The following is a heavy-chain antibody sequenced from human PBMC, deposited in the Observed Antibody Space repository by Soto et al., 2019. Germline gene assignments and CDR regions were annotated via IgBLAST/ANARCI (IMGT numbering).Heavy chain of an antibody. J-gene: IGHJ4*02. CDR3: ARRYGSAIDY. Sequence: QVHLQESGPGLVKPSETLSLTCTVSGGSIRSYYWSWIRQPPGKGLEWIGYIYYSGSTNYNPSLKSRVTISVDTSKNQFSLKLSSVTAADTAVYYCARRYGSAIDYWGQGTLVTVSS. CDR1: GGSIRSYY. V-gene: IGHV4-59*08. CDR2: IYYSGST. D-gene: IGHD1-26*01.